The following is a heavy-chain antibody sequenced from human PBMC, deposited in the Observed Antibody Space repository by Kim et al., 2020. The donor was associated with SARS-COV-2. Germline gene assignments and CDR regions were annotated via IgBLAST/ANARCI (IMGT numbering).Heavy chain of an antibody. J-gene: IGHJ4*02. V-gene: IGHV1-46*01. CDR2: INPSGGST. CDR3: ARDYPDYGSGSYFDY. D-gene: IGHD3-10*01. Sequence: ASVKVSCKASGYTFTSYYMHWVRQAPGQGLEWMGIINPSGGSTSYAQKFQGRVTMTRDTSTSTVYMELSSLRSEDTAVYYCARDYPDYGSGSYFDYWGQGTLVTVSS. CDR1: GYTFTSYY.